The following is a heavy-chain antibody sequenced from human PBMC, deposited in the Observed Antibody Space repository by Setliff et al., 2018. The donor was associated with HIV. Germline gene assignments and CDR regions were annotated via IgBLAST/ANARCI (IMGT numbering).Heavy chain of an antibody. Sequence: PSETLSLTCTVSGDSISSGGYYWSWIRQPPGKGLEWVSAISGSGGSTYYADSVKGRFTISRDNSKNTLYLQMNSLRAEDTAVYYCAKDLLAADYWGQGTLVTVSS. CDR3: AKDLLAADY. D-gene: IGHD2-15*01. CDR2: ISGSGGST. J-gene: IGHJ4*02. CDR1: GDSISSGGYY. V-gene: IGHV3-23*01.